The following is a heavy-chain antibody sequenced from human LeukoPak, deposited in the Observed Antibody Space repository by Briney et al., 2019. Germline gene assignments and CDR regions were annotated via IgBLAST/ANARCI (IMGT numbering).Heavy chain of an antibody. CDR1: GFTFNNYE. J-gene: IGHJ4*02. V-gene: IGHV3-48*03. Sequence: PGGSLRLSCAASGFTFNNYEMNWVRQAPGKGLEWVSYISSSGNTIYYADSVRGRFTVSRDNSKNALYLQMNSLRAEDTAVYFCATGDCGGTCLLIDNWGQGTLVTVSS. CDR3: ATGDCGGTCLLIDN. CDR2: ISSSGNTI. D-gene: IGHD2-15*01.